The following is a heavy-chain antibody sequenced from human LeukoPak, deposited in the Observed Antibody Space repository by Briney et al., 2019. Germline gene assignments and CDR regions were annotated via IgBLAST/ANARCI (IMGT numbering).Heavy chain of an antibody. CDR3: ARDLNYYDSSGYY. Sequence: GGSLRLSCATSGFTFNDYSISWVRQAPGKGLEWVSYISSSGSTIYYADSVKGRFTISRDNAKNSLYLQMNSLRAEDTAVYYCARDLNYYDSSGYYWGQGTLVTVSS. D-gene: IGHD3-22*01. CDR2: ISSSGSTI. V-gene: IGHV3-11*01. J-gene: IGHJ4*02. CDR1: GFTFNDYS.